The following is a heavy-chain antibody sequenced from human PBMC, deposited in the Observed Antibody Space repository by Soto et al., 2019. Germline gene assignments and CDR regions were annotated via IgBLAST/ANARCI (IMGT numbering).Heavy chain of an antibody. CDR3: ARIGGWYDIDF. CDR2: IFHNGTA. D-gene: IGHD6-19*01. CDR1: GGSVSSGSFH. V-gene: IGHV4-61*01. J-gene: IGHJ4*02. Sequence: PSETLSLTCSASGGSVSSGSFHWSWIRQVPGKGLQFIGSIFHNGTANYSPSLKNRVSMSIDTSQSQFSLQLISVAAADTAVYYCARIGGWYDIDFWGQGNLVTVSS.